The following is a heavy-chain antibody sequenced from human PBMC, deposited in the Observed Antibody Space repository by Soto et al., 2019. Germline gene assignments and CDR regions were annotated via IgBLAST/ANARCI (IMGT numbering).Heavy chain of an antibody. V-gene: IGHV1-2*04. D-gene: IGHD6-13*01. CDR1: GYTFTGYY. J-gene: IGHJ6*02. CDR3: ARDGESIAAAGTRYGMDV. CDR2: INPNSGGT. Sequence: QVQLVQSGAEVKKPGASVKVSCKASGYTFTGYYMHWVRQAPGQGLEWMGWINPNSGGTNYAQKVQGWVTMTRDTSISTAYMELSRLRSDDTAVYYCARDGESIAAAGTRYGMDVWGQGTTVTVSS.